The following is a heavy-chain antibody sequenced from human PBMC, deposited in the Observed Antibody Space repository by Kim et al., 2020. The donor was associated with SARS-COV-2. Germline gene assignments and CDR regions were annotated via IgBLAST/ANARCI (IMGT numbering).Heavy chain of an antibody. D-gene: IGHD5-18*01. CDR3: AKDGYLLYGYAEYFQH. J-gene: IGHJ1*01. Sequence: GKGRFTISRDNSKNSLYLQMNSLRTEDTALYYCAKDGYLLYGYAEYFQHWGQGTLVTVSS. V-gene: IGHV3-43*01.